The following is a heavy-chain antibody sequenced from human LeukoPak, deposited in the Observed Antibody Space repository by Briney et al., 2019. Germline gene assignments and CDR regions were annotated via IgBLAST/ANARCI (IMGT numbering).Heavy chain of an antibody. D-gene: IGHD4-17*01. V-gene: IGHV3-23*01. J-gene: IGHJ2*01. CDR2: ISGSGGST. CDR3: ARDRKGRTYGDPYWFFDL. Sequence: GGSLRLSCAASGFTFSSYAMSWVRQAPGKGLEWVSAISGSGGSTYYADSVKGRFTISRDNVKNLLFLQMNSLRAEDTAIYYCARDRKGRTYGDPYWFFDLWGRGTLVSVSS. CDR1: GFTFSSYA.